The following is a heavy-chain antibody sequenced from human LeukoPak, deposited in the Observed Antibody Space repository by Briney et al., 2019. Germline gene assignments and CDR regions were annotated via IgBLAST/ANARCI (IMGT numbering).Heavy chain of an antibody. D-gene: IGHD1-26*01. CDR1: GGSISSSSYY. CDR3: ARLLAGATYYMDV. Sequence: SETLSLTCTVSGGSISSSSYYWGWIRQPPGKGLEWTGSIYYSGSTYYNPSLKSRVTISVDTSKNQFSLKLSSVTAADTAVYYCARLLAGATYYMDVWGKGTTVTVSS. V-gene: IGHV4-39*01. CDR2: IYYSGST. J-gene: IGHJ6*03.